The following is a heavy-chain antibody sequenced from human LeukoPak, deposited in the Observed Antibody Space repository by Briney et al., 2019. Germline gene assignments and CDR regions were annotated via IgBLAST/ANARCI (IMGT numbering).Heavy chain of an antibody. CDR2: INNDGRSR. V-gene: IGHV3-74*01. J-gene: IGHJ4*02. CDR1: GFTFSSHW. Sequence: GGSLRLSCAASGFTFSSHWVHWVRQAPGKGLVWVSHINNDGRSRRYADSVKGRFTISRDNAKNALSLQMNSLRDEDTAVYYCATSGNYYLKYWGQGTLVTVSS. CDR3: ATSGNYYLKY. D-gene: IGHD1-26*01.